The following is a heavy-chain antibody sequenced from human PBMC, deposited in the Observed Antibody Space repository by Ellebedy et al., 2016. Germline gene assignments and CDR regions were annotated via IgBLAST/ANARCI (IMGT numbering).Heavy chain of an antibody. CDR1: GFIVRRNY. CDR3: TSTPLGAPYYFDD. Sequence: GGSLRLXCAASGFIVRRNYLSWVRQAPGKGLEWVSIIYVNANTAYADSVRGRFTISRDISKNTVYLDMNSLRADDTAIYYCTSTPLGAPYYFDDWGQGTLVTVSS. D-gene: IGHD2-21*01. J-gene: IGHJ4*02. CDR2: IYVNANT. V-gene: IGHV3-53*01.